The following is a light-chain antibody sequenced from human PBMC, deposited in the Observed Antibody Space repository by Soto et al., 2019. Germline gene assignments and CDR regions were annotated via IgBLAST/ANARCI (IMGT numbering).Light chain of an antibody. CDR1: SSDVGGYNF. CDR3: CSYAGSYTLV. Sequence: QSVLTQPRSVSGSPGQSVTISCTGTSSDVGGYNFVSWYQHYPGKAPKLIIYDVTKRPSGVPDRFSGSKSGNTASLTISGLQAEDEADYYCCSYAGSYTLVFGGGTKVTVL. J-gene: IGLJ3*02. CDR2: DVT. V-gene: IGLV2-11*01.